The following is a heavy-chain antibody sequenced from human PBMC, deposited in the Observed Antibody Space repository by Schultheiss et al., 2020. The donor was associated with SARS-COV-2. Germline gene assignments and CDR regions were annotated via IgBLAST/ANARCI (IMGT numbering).Heavy chain of an antibody. CDR3: ATGIAAQTV. J-gene: IGHJ4*02. CDR2: IGTGGGT. Sequence: GGSLRLSCAGSGFTFSSYAMHWVRQAPGKGLEWVSAIGTGGGTYYADSVKGRFTISRDNAKNSLYLQMNSLRAEDMAVYYCATGIAAQTVWGQGTLVTVSS. D-gene: IGHD6-6*01. V-gene: IGHV3/OR16-10*01. CDR1: GFTFSSYA.